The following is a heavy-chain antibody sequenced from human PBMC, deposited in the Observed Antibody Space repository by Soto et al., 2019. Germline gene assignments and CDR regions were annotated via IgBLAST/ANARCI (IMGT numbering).Heavy chain of an antibody. CDR1: GGTFSSYT. Sequence: QVQLVQSGAEVKKPGSSVKVSCKASGGTFSSYTISWVRQAPGQGLEWMGRIIPILGIANYAQKFQGRVTITADKSTSTAYMELSSLRSEDTAVYYCARANVVGADGDDYWGQGTLVTVSS. D-gene: IGHD2-15*01. CDR3: ARANVVGADGDDY. J-gene: IGHJ4*02. CDR2: IIPILGIA. V-gene: IGHV1-69*02.